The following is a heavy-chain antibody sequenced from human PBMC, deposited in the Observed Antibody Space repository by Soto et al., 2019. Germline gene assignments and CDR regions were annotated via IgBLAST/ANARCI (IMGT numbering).Heavy chain of an antibody. D-gene: IGHD3-10*01. CDR1: GFTFDNYW. CDR2: IKQDGSGK. CDR3: ASQPLRVRGVMWWLDP. V-gene: IGHV3-7*03. J-gene: IGHJ5*02. Sequence: GGSLRLSCAASGFTFDNYWMTWVRQAPGKGLEWVANIKQDGSGKYYVDSVKGRFTISRDNAKNSLYLQMNSLRAEDTAVYYCASQPLRVRGVMWWLDPWGQGTLVTVSS.